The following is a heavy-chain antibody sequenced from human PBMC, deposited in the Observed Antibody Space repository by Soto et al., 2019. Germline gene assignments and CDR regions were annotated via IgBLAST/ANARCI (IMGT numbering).Heavy chain of an antibody. CDR3: AKGLVGYVFGVQDYYFGMDV. CDR2: ISYDGNNK. V-gene: IGHV3-30*18. J-gene: IGHJ6*02. CDR1: GFKFSTYG. D-gene: IGHD1-26*01. Sequence: QVQLVESGGGVVQPGRSLRLSCGASGFKFSTYGMHWVRQAPGKELEWVAVISYDGNNKDYADSVKGRFTISRDNSKNTSYLLMNSLRAEDTAVYYCAKGLVGYVFGVQDYYFGMDVWGQGTTVAVSS.